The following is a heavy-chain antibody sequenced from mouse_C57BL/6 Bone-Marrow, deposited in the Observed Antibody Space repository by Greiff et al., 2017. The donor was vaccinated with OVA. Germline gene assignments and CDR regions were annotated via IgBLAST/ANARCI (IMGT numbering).Heavy chain of an antibody. J-gene: IGHJ1*03. D-gene: IGHD1-1*01. V-gene: IGHV1-55*01. CDR1: GYTFTSYW. Sequence: QVQLQQPGAELVKPGASVKMSCKASGYTFTSYWITWVKQRPGQGLEWIGDIYPGSGSTNYNEKFKSKATLTVDTSSSTAYMQLSSLTSEDSAVYYCARWPPIYYYGSSYWYFDVWGTGTTVTVSS. CDR3: ARWPPIYYYGSSYWYFDV. CDR2: IYPGSGST.